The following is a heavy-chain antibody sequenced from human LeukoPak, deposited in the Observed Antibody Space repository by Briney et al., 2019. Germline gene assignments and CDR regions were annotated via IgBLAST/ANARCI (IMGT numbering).Heavy chain of an antibody. CDR3: ASHNWNYAAPFDY. J-gene: IGHJ4*02. CDR2: IYYSGST. Sequence: PSETLSLTCNVSGASVSSGSYYWSWIRQPPGKGLEWIGYIYYSGSTNYNPSLKSRVTISVDTSKNQFSLKLSSVTAADTAVYYCASHNWNYAAPFDYWGQGTLVTVSS. CDR1: GASVSSGSYY. V-gene: IGHV4-61*01. D-gene: IGHD1-7*01.